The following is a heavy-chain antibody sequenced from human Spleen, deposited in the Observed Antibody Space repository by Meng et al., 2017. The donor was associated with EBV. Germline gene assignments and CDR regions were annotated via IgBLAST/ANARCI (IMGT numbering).Heavy chain of an antibody. J-gene: IGHJ4*02. CDR1: GLTLRRFG. Sequence: GVGVVRPGTPLRFSWGASGLTLRRFGMHWVRQAPGKGLDWVSTISAGIGNTHYADSVKGRFTISRDNSKNTLYLQMNTLRADDTAVYYCALWFREHFDYWGQGTLVTVSS. CDR2: ISAGIGNT. D-gene: IGHD3-10*01. CDR3: ALWFREHFDY. V-gene: IGHV3-23*01.